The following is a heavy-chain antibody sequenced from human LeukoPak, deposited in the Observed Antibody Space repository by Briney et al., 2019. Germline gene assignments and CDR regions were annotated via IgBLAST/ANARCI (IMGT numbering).Heavy chain of an antibody. CDR1: GGSISSYY. J-gene: IGHJ4*02. V-gene: IGHV4-59*01. D-gene: IGHD6-19*01. Sequence: PSETLSLTCTVSGGSISSYYWSWIRQPPGEGLEWIGYIYYSGSANYNPSLKSRVTISVDTSKNQFSLKLSSVTAADTAVYYCARADSSGWIFDYWGQGTLVTVSS. CDR2: IYYSGSA. CDR3: ARADSSGWIFDY.